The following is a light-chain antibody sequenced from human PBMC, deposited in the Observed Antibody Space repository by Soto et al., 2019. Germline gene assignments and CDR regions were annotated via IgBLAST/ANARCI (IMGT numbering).Light chain of an antibody. J-gene: IGKJ5*01. V-gene: IGKV3-11*01. Sequence: EIVLTQSPDTLSLSPGERATLSCRASQSVRSERLAWYQQKRGQAHTLLIYDASNRASGTPARFSGSGSETDFTLTISSLEPEDFAVYYCQQHFNGPITFGQGTRLEIK. CDR1: QSVRSER. CDR2: DAS. CDR3: QQHFNGPIT.